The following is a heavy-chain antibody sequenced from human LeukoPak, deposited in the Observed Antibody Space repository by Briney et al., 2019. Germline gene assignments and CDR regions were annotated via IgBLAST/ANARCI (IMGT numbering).Heavy chain of an antibody. V-gene: IGHV3-23*01. D-gene: IGHD5-18*01. CDR2: ISGSGGST. J-gene: IGHJ4*02. Sequence: PGGFLRLSCAASGFTFSSYGMSWVRQAPGKGLEWVSAISGSGGSTYYADSVKGRFTISRDNSKNTLYLQMNSLRAEDTAVYYCAKDEDTAMVTFDYWGQGTLVTVSS. CDR3: AKDEDTAMVTFDY. CDR1: GFTFSSYG.